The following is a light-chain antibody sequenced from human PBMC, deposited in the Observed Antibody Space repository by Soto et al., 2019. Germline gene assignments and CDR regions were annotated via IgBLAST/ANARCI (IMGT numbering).Light chain of an antibody. J-gene: IGKJ4*01. V-gene: IGKV1-33*01. Sequence: DTRLTQSPSSLSASVGDRVTITCQASQHISDYLNWYQQKPGKAPKLLIFDTSDLETGVPSRFSGRGSGTDFTLTISSLQPEDVAAYYCQKYNSAPLTFGGGTKVDIK. CDR1: QHISDY. CDR2: DTS. CDR3: QKYNSAPLT.